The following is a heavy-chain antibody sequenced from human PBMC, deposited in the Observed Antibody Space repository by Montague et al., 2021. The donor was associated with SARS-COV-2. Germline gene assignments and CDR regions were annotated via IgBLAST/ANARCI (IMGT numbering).Heavy chain of an antibody. CDR3: ARESLHLTGYYNDYFDY. V-gene: IGHV4-61*02. CDR1: GDSISRGSYY. D-gene: IGHD3-9*01. Sequence: TLSLTCTVSGDSISRGSYYWNWIRQPAGKGLEWIGRIYTSGSTNYSPSLKSRVTISVDTSKNQFSLKLSSVTAADTAVYYCARESLHLTGYYNDYFDYWGQGTLVTVSS. CDR2: IYTSGST. J-gene: IGHJ4*02.